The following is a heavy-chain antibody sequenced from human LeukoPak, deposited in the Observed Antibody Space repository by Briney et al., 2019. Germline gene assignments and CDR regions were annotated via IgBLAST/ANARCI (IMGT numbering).Heavy chain of an antibody. CDR3: ARDGEYSSGWYSFDY. CDR1: GFTFSDYY. J-gene: IGHJ4*02. D-gene: IGHD6-19*01. Sequence: PGGSLRLSCAASGFTFSDYYMSWIRQAPGKGLEWVSYISGSSTYTNYADSVKGRFTISRDNAKNSLYLQMNSLRAEDTAVYYCARDGEYSSGWYSFDYWGQGTLVTVSS. V-gene: IGHV3-11*06. CDR2: ISGSSTYT.